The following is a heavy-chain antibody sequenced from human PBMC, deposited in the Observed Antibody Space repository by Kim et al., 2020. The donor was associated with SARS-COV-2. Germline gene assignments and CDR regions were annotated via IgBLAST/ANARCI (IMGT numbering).Heavy chain of an antibody. CDR3: ARDSLGYCSSTSCYNLYFDD. V-gene: IGHV3-48*03. J-gene: IGHJ4*02. D-gene: IGHD2-2*01. Sequence: GGSLRLSCAASGFTFSSYDMNWVRQAPGKGLEWVSSISSSGSTIYYADSVKGRFTISRDNAKNSLYLQMNSLRAEDTAVYYCARDSLGYCSSTSCYNLYFDDWGQGTLVTVSS. CDR1: GFTFSSYD. CDR2: ISSSGSTI.